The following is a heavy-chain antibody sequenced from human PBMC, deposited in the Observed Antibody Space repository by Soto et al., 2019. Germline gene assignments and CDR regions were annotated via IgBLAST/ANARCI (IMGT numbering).Heavy chain of an antibody. D-gene: IGHD3-22*01. CDR3: TRRSEYDDDGYYYGFAY. V-gene: IGHV3-73*02. J-gene: IGHJ4*02. CDR2: IRSKPNNYAT. CDR1: GFTFSGST. Sequence: EVQLVESGGGLVQPGGSLKLSCAASGFTFSGSTLHWVRQASGKGLEWVGRIRSKPNNYATEYSASVKGRFTISRDDSKNTAYLKMNSLKTEDTVVYYCTRRSEYDDDGYYYGFAYWGQGTLVTVSS.